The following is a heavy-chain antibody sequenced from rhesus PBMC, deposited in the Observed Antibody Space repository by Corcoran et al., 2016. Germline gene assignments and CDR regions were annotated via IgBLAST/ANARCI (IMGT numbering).Heavy chain of an antibody. CDR1: GGSISGNY. Sequence: QVQLQESGPGLVKASETLTLTCAVSGGSISGNYWSWLRQPPGQGLEGIGQIKGNSVTTNYKASLKSRVTSSKDASKNKCSLKLSSVTAADTAVDYCAKHTGFSFDDWGQGVPVTVSS. J-gene: IGHJ4*01. CDR3: AKHTGFSFDD. CDR2: IKGNSVTT. V-gene: IGHV4-80*01. D-gene: IGHD3-3*01.